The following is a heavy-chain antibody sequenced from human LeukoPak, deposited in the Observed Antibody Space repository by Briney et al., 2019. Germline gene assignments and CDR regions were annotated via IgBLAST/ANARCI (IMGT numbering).Heavy chain of an antibody. CDR3: ARGFRNGPFDC. J-gene: IGHJ4*02. D-gene: IGHD2-8*01. CDR2: ISRNGGST. Sequence: GGSLRLSCEASGFTFDDYGTSWVRQPPGKGLEWVSGISRNGGSTDYADSVKGRFTISRDNAKNSHFLQMNSLRVEDTAFYYCARGFRNGPFDCWGQGTLVTVSS. CDR1: GFTFDDYG. V-gene: IGHV3-20*04.